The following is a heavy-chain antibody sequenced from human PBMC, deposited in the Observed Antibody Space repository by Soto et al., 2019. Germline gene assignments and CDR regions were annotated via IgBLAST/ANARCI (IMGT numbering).Heavy chain of an antibody. Sequence: ASVKVSCKASGYTFTSYGISWVRQAPGQGLEWMGWISAYNGNTNYAQKLQGRVTMTTDTSTSTAYMELRSLRSDDTAVYYCARVEGVVVDDAFDIWGQGKMVTVSS. CDR1: GYTFTSYG. CDR3: ARVEGVVVDDAFDI. CDR2: ISAYNGNT. V-gene: IGHV1-18*01. D-gene: IGHD2-15*01. J-gene: IGHJ3*02.